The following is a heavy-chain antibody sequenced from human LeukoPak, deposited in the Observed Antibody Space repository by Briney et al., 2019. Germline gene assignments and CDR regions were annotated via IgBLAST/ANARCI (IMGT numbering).Heavy chain of an antibody. CDR1: GYTLTELS. V-gene: IGHV1-24*01. J-gene: IGHJ4*02. CDR2: FDPEDGET. D-gene: IGHD3-10*01. CDR3: ATCNPYYYGSRSLKELDY. Sequence: ASVKVSCKVSGYTLTELSMHWVRQAPGKGLEWMGGFDPEDGETIYAQKFQGRVTMTEDTSTDTAYMELSSLRSEDTAVYYCATCNPYYYGSRSLKELDYWGQGTLVTVSS.